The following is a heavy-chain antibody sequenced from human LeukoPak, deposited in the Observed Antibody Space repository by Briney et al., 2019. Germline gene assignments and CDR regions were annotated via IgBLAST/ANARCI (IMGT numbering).Heavy chain of an antibody. J-gene: IGHJ4*02. D-gene: IGHD3-22*01. CDR3: ARVPWYYDSSGSVDY. CDR2: INPNSGGT. Sequence: VASVKVSCKASGYTFTGYYMHWVRQAPGQGLEWMGWINPNSGGTNYAQKFQGRVAMTRDTSISTAYMELSRLRSDDTAVYYCARVPWYYDSSGSVDYWGQGTLVTVSS. CDR1: GYTFTGYY. V-gene: IGHV1-2*02.